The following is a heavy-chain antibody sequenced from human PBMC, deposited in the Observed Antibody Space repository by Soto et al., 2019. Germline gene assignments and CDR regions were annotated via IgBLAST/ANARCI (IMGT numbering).Heavy chain of an antibody. CDR3: ARDLTAATALGYYYYGMDV. CDR2: ISSSGSTI. J-gene: IGHJ6*02. V-gene: IGHV3-11*01. CDR1: VFTFSDYY. Sequence: WGSLPLYCAASVFTFSDYYMDWIRQAPGSGLDWVSYISSSGSTIYYADSVKGRFTISRDNAKNSLYLQMNSLRAEDTAVYYCARDLTAATALGYYYYGMDVWGQGTPVTVSS. D-gene: IGHD2-15*01.